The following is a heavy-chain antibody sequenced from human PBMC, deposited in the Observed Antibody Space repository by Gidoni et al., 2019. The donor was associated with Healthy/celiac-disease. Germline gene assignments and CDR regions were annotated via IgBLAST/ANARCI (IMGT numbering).Heavy chain of an antibody. Sequence: QVTLRESGPALVKPTQTLTLTCPFSGFSLSTSGMCVSWIRQPPGKALQWLARIDWHDDKYYSTSLKTRLTISKDTSKNQVALTMTNMDPGDTATSYCARIRPDAYGGNNFFDYWGQGTLVTVSS. CDR3: ARIRPDAYGGNNFFDY. J-gene: IGHJ4*02. CDR1: GFSLSTSGMC. CDR2: IDWHDDK. V-gene: IGHV2-70*15. D-gene: IGHD4-17*01.